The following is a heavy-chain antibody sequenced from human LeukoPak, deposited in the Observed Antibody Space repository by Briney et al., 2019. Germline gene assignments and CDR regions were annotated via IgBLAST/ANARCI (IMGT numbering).Heavy chain of an antibody. Sequence: SETLSLTYTVSGYSISSGYYWGWIRQPPGKELEGIGSIYHSGSTYYNPSLKSRVTISVDTSKNQFSLKLSSVTAADTAVYYCARVTYSSSSPGLDYWGQGTLVTVSS. CDR2: IYHSGST. J-gene: IGHJ4*02. D-gene: IGHD6-6*01. CDR3: ARVTYSSSSPGLDY. V-gene: IGHV4-38-2*02. CDR1: GYSISSGYY.